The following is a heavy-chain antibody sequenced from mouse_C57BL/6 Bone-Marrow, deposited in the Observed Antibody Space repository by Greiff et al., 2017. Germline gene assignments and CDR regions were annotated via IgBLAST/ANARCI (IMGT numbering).Heavy chain of an antibody. J-gene: IGHJ4*01. CDR3: ARFSQYYGSSYYAMDY. Sequence: QVQLQQPGAELVKPGASVKLSCKASGYTFTSYWMHWVKQRPGQGLEWIGMIHPNSGSTNYNEKFKSKATLTVDKSSSTAYMQLSSLTSEDSAVYYCARFSQYYGSSYYAMDYWGQGTSVTVSS. D-gene: IGHD1-1*01. V-gene: IGHV1-64*01. CDR2: IHPNSGST. CDR1: GYTFTSYW.